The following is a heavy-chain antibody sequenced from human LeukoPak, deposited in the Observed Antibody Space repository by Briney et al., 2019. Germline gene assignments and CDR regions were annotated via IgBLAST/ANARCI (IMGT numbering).Heavy chain of an antibody. Sequence: SETLSLTCAVYGGSFSGYYWSWIRQPPGKGLEWIGEINHRGSTNYNPSLKSRVTISVDTSKNQFSLKLSSVTAADTAVYYCARVTKIAKTYYYGSGSYYSRGFFDYWGQGTLVTVSS. CDR3: ARVTKIAKTYYYGSGSYYSRGFFDY. D-gene: IGHD3-10*01. V-gene: IGHV4-34*01. J-gene: IGHJ4*02. CDR2: INHRGST. CDR1: GGSFSGYY.